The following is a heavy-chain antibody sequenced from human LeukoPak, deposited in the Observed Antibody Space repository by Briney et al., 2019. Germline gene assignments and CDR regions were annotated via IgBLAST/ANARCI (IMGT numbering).Heavy chain of an antibody. V-gene: IGHV1-2*02. J-gene: IGHJ4*02. Sequence: GASVTVSCKASGYTFTGYYMHWVRQAPGQGLEWMGGINPNSGGTNYAQKFQGRVTMARDTSISTAYMELSRLRSDDTAVYYCARAVYGYAFDYWGQGTLVTVSS. CDR1: GYTFTGYY. CDR3: ARAVYGYAFDY. CDR2: INPNSGGT. D-gene: IGHD5-18*01.